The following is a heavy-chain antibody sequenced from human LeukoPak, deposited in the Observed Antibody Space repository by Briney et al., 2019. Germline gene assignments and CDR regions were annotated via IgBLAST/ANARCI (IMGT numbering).Heavy chain of an antibody. J-gene: IGHJ3*02. CDR2: INPRGGST. Sequence: GASVKVSCKASGYTFTSHFMHWVRQAPGQGLEWMGIINPRGGSTSYAQKFQGRVTMTRDTSTSTVYMELSSLRSEDTAVHYCARVKSYYYDTSDKDAFDIWGQGTMVTVSS. V-gene: IGHV1-46*01. D-gene: IGHD3-22*01. CDR3: ARVKSYYYDTSDKDAFDI. CDR1: GYTFTSHF.